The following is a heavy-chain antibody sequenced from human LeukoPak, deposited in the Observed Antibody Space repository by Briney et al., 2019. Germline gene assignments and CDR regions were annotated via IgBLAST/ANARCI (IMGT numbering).Heavy chain of an antibody. CDR1: GGSISSSSYY. CDR2: IYYSGST. CDR3: ARHSGIGYYYYGVDV. V-gene: IGHV4-61*05. D-gene: IGHD1-14*01. J-gene: IGHJ6*02. Sequence: SETLSLTCTVSGGSISSSSYYWSWIRQPPGKGLEWIGYIYYSGSTDYNPSLKSRVIISVDTSKNQFSLQLSSVTAADTAVYFCARHSGIGYYYYGVDVWGQGTTVTVSS.